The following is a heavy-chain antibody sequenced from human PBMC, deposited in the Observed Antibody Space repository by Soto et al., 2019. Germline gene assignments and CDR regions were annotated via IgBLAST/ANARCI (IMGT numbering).Heavy chain of an antibody. D-gene: IGHD1-7*01. Sequence: GSLRLSCVASGFTFSGYYWTWIRQPPGKGLEWIGRINYSGSTYYNPSLKSRVTISVDTSKNQFSLKLSSVTAADTAVYYCARIITGTTVGMDVWGQGTTVTVSS. V-gene: IGHV4-59*05. CDR2: INYSGST. J-gene: IGHJ6*02. CDR3: ARIITGTTVGMDV. CDR1: GFTFSGYY.